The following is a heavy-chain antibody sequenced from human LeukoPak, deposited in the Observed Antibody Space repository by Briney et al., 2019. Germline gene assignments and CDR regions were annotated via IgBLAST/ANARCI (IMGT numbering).Heavy chain of an antibody. CDR2: ISSSSIYI. CDR3: ANRPFDYYGSGDGAFDI. Sequence: GGSLRLSCAASGFTFSSYSMTWVRQAPGKGLEWVSSISSSSIYIYYADSVKGRFTISRDNSKNTLYLQMNSLRAEDTAVYYCANRPFDYYGSGDGAFDIWGQGTMVTVSS. J-gene: IGHJ3*02. V-gene: IGHV3-21*04. D-gene: IGHD3-10*01. CDR1: GFTFSSYS.